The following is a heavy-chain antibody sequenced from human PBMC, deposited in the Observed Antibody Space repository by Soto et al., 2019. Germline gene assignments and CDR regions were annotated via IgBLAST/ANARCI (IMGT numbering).Heavy chain of an antibody. CDR3: ARAPRGSGWYRRFDP. CDR1: GGSFSGYY. D-gene: IGHD6-19*01. V-gene: IGHV4-34*01. CDR2: INHSGST. Sequence: SETLSLTCAVYGGSFSGYYWSWIRQPPGKGLEWIGEINHSGSTNYNPSLKSRVTISVDTSKNQFSLKLSSVTAADTAVYYCARAPRGSGWYRRFDPWGQGTLVTVSS. J-gene: IGHJ5*02.